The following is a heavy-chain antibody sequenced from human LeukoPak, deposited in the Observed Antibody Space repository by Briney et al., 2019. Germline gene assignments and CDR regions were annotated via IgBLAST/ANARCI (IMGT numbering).Heavy chain of an antibody. CDR1: GGSISSGGYY. Sequence: PSQTLSLTCTVSGGSISSGGYYWSWIRQHPGKGLEWIGYIYYSGSTNYNPSLKSRVTISVDTSKNQFSLKLSSVTAADTAVYYCARQYSSSWSGWFDPWGQGTLVTVSS. D-gene: IGHD6-13*01. CDR3: ARQYSSSWSGWFDP. CDR2: IYYSGST. J-gene: IGHJ5*02. V-gene: IGHV4-31*03.